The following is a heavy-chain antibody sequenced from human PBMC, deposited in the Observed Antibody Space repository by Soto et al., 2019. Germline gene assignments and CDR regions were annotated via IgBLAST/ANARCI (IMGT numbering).Heavy chain of an antibody. V-gene: IGHV6-1*01. CDR3: ARDRGYDFPYYYGMDV. CDR1: GDSVSSNSAA. D-gene: IGHD5-12*01. CDR2: TYYRSKWYN. Sequence: SQTLSLTCAISGDSVSSNSAAWNWIRPSPSRGLEWLGRTYYRSKWYNDYAVSVKSRITINPDTSKNQFSLQLNSVTPEDTAVYYCARDRGYDFPYYYGMDVWGQGTTVTVSS. J-gene: IGHJ6*02.